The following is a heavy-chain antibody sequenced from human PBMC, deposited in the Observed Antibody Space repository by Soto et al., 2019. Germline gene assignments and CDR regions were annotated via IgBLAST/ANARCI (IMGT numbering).Heavy chain of an antibody. CDR1: GGSFSAYY. CDR3: ARASSSEFYYDFWSGYSAFDY. V-gene: IGHV4-34*01. Sequence: PSETLSLTCAVYGGSFSAYYWSWIRQPPGKGLEWIGEINHNGNTNYNPSLKSRVTISVDTSKNQFSLKLSSVTAADTAVYYCARASSSEFYYDFWSGYSAFDYWGQGTLVTVSS. CDR2: INHNGNT. D-gene: IGHD3-3*01. J-gene: IGHJ4*02.